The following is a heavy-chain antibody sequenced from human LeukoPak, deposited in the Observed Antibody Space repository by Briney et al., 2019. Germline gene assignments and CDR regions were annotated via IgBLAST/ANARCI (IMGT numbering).Heavy chain of an antibody. V-gene: IGHV3-23*01. CDR1: GFTFSSYA. J-gene: IGHJ4*02. Sequence: PGGSLRLPCAASGFTFSSYAMSWVRQAPGKGLEWVSAISGSGGSTYYADSVKGRFTISRDNSKNTLYLQMNSLRAEDTAVYYCAKQKGYSYGYASDYWGQGTLVTVSS. CDR2: ISGSGGST. D-gene: IGHD5-18*01. CDR3: AKQKGYSYGYASDY.